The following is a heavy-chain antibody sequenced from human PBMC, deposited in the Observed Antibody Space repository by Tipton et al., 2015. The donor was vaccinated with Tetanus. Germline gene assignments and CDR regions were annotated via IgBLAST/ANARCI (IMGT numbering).Heavy chain of an antibody. CDR1: GGSISTYH. D-gene: IGHD2-2*01. CDR3: ASRGYCTNTSCRLPDAFDM. J-gene: IGHJ3*02. V-gene: IGHV4-59*01. Sequence: GLVKPSETLSLTCTVSGGSISTYHWNWIRQSPGKGLEWIGYIDYFGSTKYNPSLKSRVAMSVDTSKNQFSLKLSSVTAADTAVYYCASRGYCTNTSCRLPDAFDMWGQGTIVTVSS. CDR2: IDYFGST.